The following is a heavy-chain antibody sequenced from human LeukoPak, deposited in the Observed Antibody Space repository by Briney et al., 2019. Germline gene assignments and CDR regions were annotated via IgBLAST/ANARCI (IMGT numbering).Heavy chain of an antibody. D-gene: IGHD4-17*01. CDR3: ARDAGGTKKTRDYGAYWFDP. J-gene: IGHJ5*02. CDR2: INAGNGNT. Sequence: ASVKVSCKASGYTFTSYAMHWVRQAPGQRLEWMGWINAGNGNTKYSQKFQGRVTITRDTSASTAYMELSSLRSEDTAAYYCARDAGGTKKTRDYGAYWFDPWGQGTLVTVSS. CDR1: GYTFTSYA. V-gene: IGHV1-3*01.